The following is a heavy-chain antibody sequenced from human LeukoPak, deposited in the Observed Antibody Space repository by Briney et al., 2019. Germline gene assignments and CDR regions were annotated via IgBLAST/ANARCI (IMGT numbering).Heavy chain of an antibody. Sequence: ASVKVSCKASGYTFTGYYMHWVRQAPGQGLEWMGWINPNSGGTNYAQKFQGRVTMTRDTSISTAYMELSRLRSDDTAVYYCARGSTQNPYYYDSSGYYGGDYWGQGTLVTVSS. CDR3: ARGSTQNPYYYDSSGYYGGDY. CDR1: GYTFTGYY. V-gene: IGHV1-2*02. D-gene: IGHD3-22*01. J-gene: IGHJ4*02. CDR2: INPNSGGT.